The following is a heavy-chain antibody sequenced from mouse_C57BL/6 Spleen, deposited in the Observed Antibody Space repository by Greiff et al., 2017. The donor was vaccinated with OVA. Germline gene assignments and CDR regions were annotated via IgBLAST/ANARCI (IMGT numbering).Heavy chain of an antibody. CDR3: AREGITAVVADY. V-gene: IGHV1-81*01. CDR2: IYPRSGNT. D-gene: IGHD1-1*01. J-gene: IGHJ2*01. CDR1: GYTFTSYG. Sequence: VQLQQSGAELARPGASVKLSCKASGYTFTSYGISWVKQRTGQGLEWIGEIYPRSGNTYYNEKFKGKATLTADKSSSTAYMELRSLTSEDSAVYFCAREGITAVVADYWGQGTTLTVSS.